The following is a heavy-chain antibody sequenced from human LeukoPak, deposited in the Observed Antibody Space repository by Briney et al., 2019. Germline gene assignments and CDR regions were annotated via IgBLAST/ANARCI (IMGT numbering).Heavy chain of an antibody. J-gene: IGHJ4*02. CDR2: IISNVGST. CDR1: GFTFSSYA. D-gene: IGHD2-2*01. Sequence: PGGSLRLSCAASGFTFSSYAMHWVRHAPGKGLEYVSAIISNVGSTYYANSVKGRFTISRDNSKNSLYLQMGSLRGENMGVYYCARSVATSCYYFWGRGALVTVSS. CDR3: ARSVATSCYYF. V-gene: IGHV3-64*01.